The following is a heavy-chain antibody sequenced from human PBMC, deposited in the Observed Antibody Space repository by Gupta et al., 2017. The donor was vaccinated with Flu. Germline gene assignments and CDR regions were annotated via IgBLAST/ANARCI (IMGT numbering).Heavy chain of an antibody. CDR3: AREDRVVVVPTGLDS. Sequence: EVQLVESGGGLVQPGGSLRVSCAASGFTFRGYTLKWVRTAPGKGMEWVASITASSTNINYAASVRGRFTIFRDNAANSLFLEMNSLRAEDTAVYFCAREDRVVVVPTGLDSWGQGTLVTVSS. CDR1: GFTFRGYT. CDR2: ITASSTNI. V-gene: IGHV3-21*02. D-gene: IGHD2-21*01. J-gene: IGHJ4*02.